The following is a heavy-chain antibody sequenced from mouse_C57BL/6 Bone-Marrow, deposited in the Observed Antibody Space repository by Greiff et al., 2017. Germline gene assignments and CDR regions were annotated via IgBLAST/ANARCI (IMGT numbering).Heavy chain of an antibody. Sequence: EVQVVESGGDLVKPGGSLKLSCAASGFTFSSYGMSWVRQTPDKRLEWVATISSGGMYTYYPDSVKGRFTISRDNAKNTLYLQMSSLKSDDTAMYYCARHGGYFDVWGTGTTVTVSS. CDR3: ARHGGYFDV. V-gene: IGHV5-6*01. CDR2: ISSGGMYT. J-gene: IGHJ1*03. CDR1: GFTFSSYG.